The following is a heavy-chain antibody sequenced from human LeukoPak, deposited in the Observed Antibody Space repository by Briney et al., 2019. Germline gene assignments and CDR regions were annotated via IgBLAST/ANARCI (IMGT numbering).Heavy chain of an antibody. J-gene: IGHJ6*02. Sequence: PSETLSLTCTVSVGSISSYYWSWIRQPPGKGLEWIGYIYYSGSTNYNPSLKSRVTISVDTSKNQFSLKLSSVTAADTALYYCARVPPTDSLYYYDMVVGAQGTTVTVSS. CDR1: VGSISSYY. CDR3: ARVPPTDSLYYYDMVV. CDR2: IYYSGST. D-gene: IGHD5-18*01. V-gene: IGHV4-59*01.